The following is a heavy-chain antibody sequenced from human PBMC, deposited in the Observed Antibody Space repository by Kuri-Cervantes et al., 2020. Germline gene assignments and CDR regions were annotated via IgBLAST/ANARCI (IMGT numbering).Heavy chain of an antibody. CDR1: GFTFSSYS. Sequence: GGSLRLSCAASGFTFSSYSMNWVRQAPGKGLEWVSSISSSSSYIYYADSVKGRLTISRDNAKNSLYLQMNSLRAEDTAVYYCASEGYYGSGIKGEFDYWGQGTLVTVSS. CDR3: ASEGYYGSGIKGEFDY. CDR2: ISSSSSYI. V-gene: IGHV3-21*01. J-gene: IGHJ4*02. D-gene: IGHD3-10*01.